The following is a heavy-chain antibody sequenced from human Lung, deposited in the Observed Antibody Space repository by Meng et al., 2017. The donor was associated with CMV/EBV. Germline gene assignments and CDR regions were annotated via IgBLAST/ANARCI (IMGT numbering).Heavy chain of an antibody. D-gene: IGHD6-6*01. Sequence: SXKISCAASGFAFKDYGVHWVRQAPGKGPEWVAVIWSNGINKYYKDSVKGRFTISRDNSKYTLFLQMNSLTAEDTAVYYCTASIIAAGTVDLWGQGTLVTFSS. V-gene: IGHV3-33*01. CDR3: TASIIAAGTVDL. CDR1: GFAFKDYG. CDR2: IWSNGINK. J-gene: IGHJ4*02.